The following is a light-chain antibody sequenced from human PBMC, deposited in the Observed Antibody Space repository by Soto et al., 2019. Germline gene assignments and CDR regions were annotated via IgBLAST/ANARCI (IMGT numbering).Light chain of an antibody. CDR2: TAS. V-gene: IGKV1-12*01. CDR3: QQADSFPLT. Sequence: DIQMPQSPSSVSASVGDRVTITCRASQGISSYLAWYQHKPGKAPNLLIYTASILHSGVPSRFSGSGSGTDFTLTISNLQPEDFATYYCQQADSFPLTLGGGTKVEIK. J-gene: IGKJ4*01. CDR1: QGISSY.